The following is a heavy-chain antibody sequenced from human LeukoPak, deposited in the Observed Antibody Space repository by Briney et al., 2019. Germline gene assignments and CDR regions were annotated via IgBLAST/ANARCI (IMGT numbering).Heavy chain of an antibody. CDR3: ARSVGYGDYDYFDY. Sequence: GGSLRLSCSASGFTFSSYAMHWVRQAPGKGLEYVSAISSNGGSTYYADSVKGRFTISRDNSKNTLYLQMNSLRAEDTAVYYCARSVGYGDYDYFDYWGQGTLVTVSS. D-gene: IGHD4-17*01. CDR2: ISSNGGST. J-gene: IGHJ4*02. CDR1: GFTFSSYA. V-gene: IGHV3-64*04.